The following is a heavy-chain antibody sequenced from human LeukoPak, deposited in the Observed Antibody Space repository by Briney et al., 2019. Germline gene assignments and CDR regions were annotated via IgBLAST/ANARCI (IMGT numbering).Heavy chain of an antibody. D-gene: IGHD7-27*01. J-gene: IGHJ4*02. CDR2: IYSGGST. V-gene: IGHV3-66*02. CDR1: GFTVSSNY. CDR3: ACPLGRLTAEPSGY. Sequence: GGSLRLACAASGFTVSSNYMSWVRHAPGKGLEWVSVIYSGGSTYYADSVKGRFTISRDNSKNTLYLQMNSLRAEDTAVYYCACPLGRLTAEPSGYWGQGTLVTVSS.